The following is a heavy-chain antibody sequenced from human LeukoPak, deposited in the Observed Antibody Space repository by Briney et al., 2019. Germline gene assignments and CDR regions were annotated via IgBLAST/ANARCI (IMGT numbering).Heavy chain of an antibody. CDR3: ARDGGITGTHYFDY. CDR2: INPNSGGT. Sequence: ASVKVSCKASGYTFTGYYMHWVRQAPGQGLEWMGWINPNSGGTNYAQKFQGRVTMTRDTSISTAYMELSRLRSDDTAVYYCARDGGITGTHYFDYWGQGTLVTVSS. D-gene: IGHD1-7*01. CDR1: GYTFTGYY. V-gene: IGHV1-2*02. J-gene: IGHJ4*02.